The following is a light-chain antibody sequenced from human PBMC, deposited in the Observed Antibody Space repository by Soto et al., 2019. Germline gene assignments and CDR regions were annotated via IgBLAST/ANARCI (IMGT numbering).Light chain of an antibody. CDR3: QHYVNWPLT. CDR2: DAS. J-gene: IGKJ4*01. V-gene: IGKV3-11*01. Sequence: EIVLTRSPATRSLSPMERATLSFMASQSVSSYLAWYQQKPGQAPRLLIYDASYRATGIPARFSGSRSGAEFTLTVSSLQSEDFAVYYCQHYVNWPLTFGGGTKVDIK. CDR1: QSVSSY.